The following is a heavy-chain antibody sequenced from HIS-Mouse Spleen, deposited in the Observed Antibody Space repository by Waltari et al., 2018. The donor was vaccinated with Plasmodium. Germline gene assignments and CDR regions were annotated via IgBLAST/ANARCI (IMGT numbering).Heavy chain of an antibody. Sequence: QVQLVQSGAEVKKPGASVKVSCKVSGYTLTELSMHWVRQAPGKGLEWMGGFDTEDGETNYARKFQGIVTMTEDTSTDTAYMGLSSLRSEDTAVYYCATILDYYGSGSYYNGVLDYWGQGTLVTVSS. D-gene: IGHD3-10*01. CDR1: GYTLTELS. J-gene: IGHJ4*02. V-gene: IGHV1-24*01. CDR3: ATILDYYGSGSYYNGVLDY. CDR2: FDTEDGET.